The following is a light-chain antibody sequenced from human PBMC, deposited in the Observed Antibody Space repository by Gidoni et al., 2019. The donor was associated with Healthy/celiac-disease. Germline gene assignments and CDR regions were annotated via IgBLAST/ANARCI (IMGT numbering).Light chain of an antibody. CDR2: DAS. CDR1: QGISSA. J-gene: IGKJ3*01. CDR3: QQFNSYPL. Sequence: AIQLTQSPSSLSASVGDRVTITCRASQGISSALAWYQQKPGKAPKLLIYDASSLESGVPSRFSCSGSGTDCTLTISSLQPEDVATYFCQQFNSYPLFGPGTKVDIK. V-gene: IGKV1-13*02.